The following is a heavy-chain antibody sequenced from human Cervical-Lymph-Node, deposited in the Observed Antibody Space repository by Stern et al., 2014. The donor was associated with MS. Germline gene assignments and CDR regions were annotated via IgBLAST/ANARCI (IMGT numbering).Heavy chain of an antibody. D-gene: IGHD4-23*01. CDR3: ARDGTGNSLNAAYHF. J-gene: IGHJ3*01. CDR1: GGTFSTHS. CDR2: IIPIIGTT. Sequence: VQLVESGAEVKKPGSSVKVSCKASGGTFSTHSIAWVRQAPGQGLEWMGGIIPIIGTTYYAQSFQGRVLFTADESTTTAYMELDSLRYEDTAMYFCARDGTGNSLNAAYHFWGQGTMITVSS. V-gene: IGHV1-69*01.